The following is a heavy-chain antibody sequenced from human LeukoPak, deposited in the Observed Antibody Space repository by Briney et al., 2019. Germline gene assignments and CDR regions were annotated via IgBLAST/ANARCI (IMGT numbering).Heavy chain of an antibody. CDR1: GYTFTGYY. Sequence: ASVKVSCKASGYTFTGYYMHWVRQAPGQWLDWMGWINPNSGGTNYAQKFQGRVTMTRDTSISTAYMELSRLRSDDTAVYYCANQPSGSWSYYFDYWGQGTLVTVSS. V-gene: IGHV1-2*02. CDR3: ANQPSGSWSYYFDY. D-gene: IGHD3-10*01. J-gene: IGHJ4*02. CDR2: INPNSGGT.